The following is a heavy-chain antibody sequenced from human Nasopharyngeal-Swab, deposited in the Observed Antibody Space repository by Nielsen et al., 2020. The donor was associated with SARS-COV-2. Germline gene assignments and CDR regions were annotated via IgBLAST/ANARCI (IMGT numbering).Heavy chain of an antibody. J-gene: IGHJ3*02. Sequence: GESLKISCAASGFTFSSYAMSWVRQAPGKGLEWVSAISGSGGSTYYADSVKGRFTISRDNAKNSLYLQMNSLRAEDTAVYYCARKVVVSAAFDIWGQGTMVTVSS. CDR2: ISGSGGST. D-gene: IGHD5/OR15-5a*01. CDR1: GFTFSSYA. CDR3: ARKVVVSAAFDI. V-gene: IGHV3-23*01.